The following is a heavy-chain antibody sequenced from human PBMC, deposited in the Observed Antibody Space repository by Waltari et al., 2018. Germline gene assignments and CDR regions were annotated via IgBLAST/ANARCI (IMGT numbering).Heavy chain of an antibody. CDR2: IYYSWST. Sequence: QLQLQESGPGLVKPSETLSLTCTVSGGSISSSSYYWGWIRQPPGKGLEWSGSIYYSWSTYYNPSLKSRVTRSVDTSKNQFSLKLSSVTAADTAVYYCARGSSWYNYYYYMDVWGKGTTVTVSS. D-gene: IGHD6-13*01. J-gene: IGHJ6*03. CDR1: GGSISSSSYY. CDR3: ARGSSWYNYYYYMDV. V-gene: IGHV4-39*07.